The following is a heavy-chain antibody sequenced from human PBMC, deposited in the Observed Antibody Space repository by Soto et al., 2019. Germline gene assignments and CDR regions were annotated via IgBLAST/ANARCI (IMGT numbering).Heavy chain of an antibody. V-gene: IGHV3-23*01. J-gene: IGHJ6*02. CDR2: MSGSGSGT. CDR3: VRQAKLTTVTANVGYYYGLAV. CDR1: GFRFSTYD. Sequence: DVQLLESGGGLVQPGGSLRLSCAASGFRFSTYDMSWVRQAPGKGLEWVSVMSGSGSGTYYADSVKGRFTISRDNSKNTLYLQMNSLRAEDTAVYYCVRQAKLTTVTANVGYYYGLAVWGQGTTVTFSS. D-gene: IGHD4-4*01.